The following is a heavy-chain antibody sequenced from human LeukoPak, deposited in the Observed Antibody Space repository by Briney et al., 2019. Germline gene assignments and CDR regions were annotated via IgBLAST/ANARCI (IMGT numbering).Heavy chain of an antibody. CDR2: IYYSGST. Sequence: SETLSLTCTVSGGSISSSSYYWGWIRQPPGKGLEWIGSIYYSGSTYYNPSLKSRVTISVDTSKNQFSLKLSSVTAADTAVYYCARQVTAAIAAWGQGTLVTVSS. CDR3: ARQVTAAIAA. V-gene: IGHV4-39*01. CDR1: GGSISSSSYY. D-gene: IGHD6-13*01. J-gene: IGHJ4*02.